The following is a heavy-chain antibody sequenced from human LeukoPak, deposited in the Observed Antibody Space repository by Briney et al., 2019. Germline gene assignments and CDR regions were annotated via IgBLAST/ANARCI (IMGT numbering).Heavy chain of an antibody. J-gene: IGHJ4*02. CDR3: ARDLWFGDVDY. CDR1: GFTFSSYA. D-gene: IGHD3-10*01. CDR2: IKQDGSEK. Sequence: GGSLRLSCAASGFTFSSYAMSWVRQAPGKGLEWVANIKQDGSEKYYVDSVKGRFTISRDNAKNSLYLQMNSLRAEDTAVYYCARDLWFGDVDYWGQGTLVTVSS. V-gene: IGHV3-7*01.